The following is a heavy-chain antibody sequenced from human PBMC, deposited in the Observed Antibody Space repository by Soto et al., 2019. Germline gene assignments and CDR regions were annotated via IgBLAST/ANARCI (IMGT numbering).Heavy chain of an antibody. Sequence: PGGSLRLSCAASGFTFSNAWMNWVRQAPGKGLEWVGLIKSKTHGGTTDCAAPVKGRFTISRDDSKNTVFLQMSSLKTEVTAIYYCAYGDSQFFDYWGQGTLVTVSS. CDR3: AYGDSQFFDY. CDR1: GFTFSNAW. CDR2: IKSKTHGGTT. V-gene: IGHV3-15*07. D-gene: IGHD4-17*01. J-gene: IGHJ4*02.